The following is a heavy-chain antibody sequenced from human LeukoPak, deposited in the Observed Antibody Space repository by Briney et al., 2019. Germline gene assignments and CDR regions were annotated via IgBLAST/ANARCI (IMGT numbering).Heavy chain of an antibody. J-gene: IGHJ4*02. CDR2: IYHSGTT. CDR1: GGSISGYY. V-gene: IGHV4-59*08. D-gene: IGHD2-2*01. CDR3: ASAGYCSSTSCSYFDY. Sequence: PSETLSLTCAVSGGSISGYYWTWIRQPPGKGLEWIGDIYHSGTTIYNPSLKSRVTISVDTSKNQFSPKLSSVTAADTAVYYCASAGYCSSTSCSYFDYWGQGTLVTVSS.